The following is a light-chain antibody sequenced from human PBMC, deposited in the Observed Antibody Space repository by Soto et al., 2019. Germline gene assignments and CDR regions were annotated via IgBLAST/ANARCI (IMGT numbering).Light chain of an antibody. Sequence: EIVLTQSPGTLSLSPGERATLSCRASQSVYNNYLAWYQQEPGQTPRLLVNGASNSATGIPDRFSGGGSGTDFTLTISSLEPEDFAVYYRQQYGLTPHSFGQGTRVEIK. CDR1: QSVYNNY. V-gene: IGKV3-20*01. J-gene: IGKJ2*01. CDR3: QQYGLTPHS. CDR2: GAS.